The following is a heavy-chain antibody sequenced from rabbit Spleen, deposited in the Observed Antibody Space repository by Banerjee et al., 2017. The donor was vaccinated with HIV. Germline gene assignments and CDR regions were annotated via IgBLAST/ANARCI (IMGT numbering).Heavy chain of an antibody. CDR1: GVSFSGSSY. Sequence: QEQLVESGGGLVKPGTSLTLTCMASGVSFSGSSYMCWVRQAPGKGLEWIACIESGSSGFTYFASWAKGRFTISKTSSTTVTLHLTSLTAADTATYFCARDTSTSFSTYGMDLWGPGTLVTVS. D-gene: IGHD1-1*01. V-gene: IGHV1S45*01. CDR3: ARDTSTSFSTYGMDL. CDR2: IESGSSGFT. J-gene: IGHJ6*01.